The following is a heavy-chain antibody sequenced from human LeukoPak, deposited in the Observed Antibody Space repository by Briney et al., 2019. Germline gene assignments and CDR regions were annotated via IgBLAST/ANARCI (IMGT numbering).Heavy chain of an antibody. J-gene: IGHJ4*02. Sequence: ASETLSLTCTVSGGSISSSSYFWGWIRQPPGKGLEWIGSVYHSGSTYYNPSLKSRVTISVDTSKNQFSLKLSSVTAADTAVYYCARSSSGWYKGEYYFDYWGQGTLVTVSS. CDR3: ARSSSGWYKGEYYFDY. D-gene: IGHD6-19*01. CDR1: GGSISSSSYF. CDR2: VYHSGST. V-gene: IGHV4-39*07.